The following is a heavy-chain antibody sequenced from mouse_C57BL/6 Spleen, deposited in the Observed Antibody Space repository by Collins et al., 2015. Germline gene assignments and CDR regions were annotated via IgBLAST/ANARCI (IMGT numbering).Heavy chain of an antibody. CDR2: IWSGGST. CDR1: GFSLTSYG. D-gene: IGHD2-3*01. J-gene: IGHJ4*01. Sequence: QVQLKQSGPGLVQPSQSLSITCTVSGFSLTSYGVHWVRQSPGKGLEWLGVIWSGGSTDYNAAFISRLSISKDNSKSQVFFKMNSLQANDTAIYYCARNGYYVRVPPWYAMDYWGQGTSVTVSS. V-gene: IGHV2-2*02. CDR3: ARNGYYVRVPPWYAMDY.